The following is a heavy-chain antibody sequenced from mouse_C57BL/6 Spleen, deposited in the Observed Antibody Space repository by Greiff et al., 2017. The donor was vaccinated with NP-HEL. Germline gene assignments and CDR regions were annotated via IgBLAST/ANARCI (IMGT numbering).Heavy chain of an antibody. D-gene: IGHD2-3*01. Sequence: VQLQQSGPELVKPGASVKMSCKASGYTFTDYNMHWVKQSHGQSLEWIGYINPNNGGTSYTQKFKGKATLTVHKSSSTAYMELRSMTSEDSAVYNCARSVVTTLYYYAMDYWGQGTSVTVSS. CDR3: ARSVVTTLYYYAMDY. CDR2: INPNNGGT. V-gene: IGHV1-22*01. CDR1: GYTFTDYN. J-gene: IGHJ4*01.